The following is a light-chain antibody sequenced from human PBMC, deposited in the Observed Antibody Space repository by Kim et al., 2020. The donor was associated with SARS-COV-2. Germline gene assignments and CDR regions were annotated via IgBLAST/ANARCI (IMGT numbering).Light chain of an antibody. CDR3: QQSYSTPI. CDR2: AAS. Sequence: DSQMTQSPSSLSASVGDRVTITCRTSQDLNTYLNWYQQKPGKAPHLLIYAASSLQDGVPSRFSGNTSGTDFTLTINGLQSEDVATYYCQQSYSTPIFGQGTRLEIK. V-gene: IGKV1-39*01. CDR1: QDLNTY. J-gene: IGKJ5*01.